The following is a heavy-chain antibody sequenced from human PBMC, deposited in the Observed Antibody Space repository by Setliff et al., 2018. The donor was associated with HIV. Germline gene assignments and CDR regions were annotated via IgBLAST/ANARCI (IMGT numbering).Heavy chain of an antibody. J-gene: IGHJ5*02. V-gene: IGHV3-7*01. CDR3: AGMTVAGGRTDRFDP. Sequence: GGSLRLSCAASGFTFSSSWMSWVRQAPGKGLEWVANIKEDGSETSYADSVKGRFTISRDNAKNSLYLQMNGLRAEDTAVYYCAGMTVAGGRTDRFDPWGQGTLVTVSS. D-gene: IGHD6-19*01. CDR2: IKEDGSET. CDR1: GFTFSSSW.